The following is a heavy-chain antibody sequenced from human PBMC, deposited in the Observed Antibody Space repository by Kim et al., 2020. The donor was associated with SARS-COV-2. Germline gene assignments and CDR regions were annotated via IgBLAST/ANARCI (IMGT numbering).Heavy chain of an antibody. V-gene: IGHV4-4*07. Sequence: SETLSLTCTGSGGSISSYYWSWIRQPAGKGLEWIGRIYTSGSTSYNSSLKVRVTMSVDTSKNQFSLKLSSVADADTAVYFCWGSLGLLLEYMDVLGKGTTVTVSS. J-gene: IGHJ6*03. CDR3: WGSLGLLLEYMDV. D-gene: IGHD3-3*01. CDR2: IYTSGST. CDR1: GGSISSYY.